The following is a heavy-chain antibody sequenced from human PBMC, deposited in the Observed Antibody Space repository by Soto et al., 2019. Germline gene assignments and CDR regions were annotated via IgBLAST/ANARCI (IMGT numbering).Heavy chain of an antibody. CDR2: IYYSGST. CDR1: GGSISSYY. Sequence: SETLSLTCTVSGGSISSYYWSWIRQPPGKGLEWIGYIYYSGSTNYNPSLKSRVTISVDTSKNQFSLKLSSVTAADTAVYYCARAFGELLSPYYYGMDVWGQGTTVTVSS. D-gene: IGHD3-10*01. V-gene: IGHV4-59*01. J-gene: IGHJ6*02. CDR3: ARAFGELLSPYYYGMDV.